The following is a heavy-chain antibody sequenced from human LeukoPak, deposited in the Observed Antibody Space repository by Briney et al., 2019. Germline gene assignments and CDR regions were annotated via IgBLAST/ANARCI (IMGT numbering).Heavy chain of an antibody. D-gene: IGHD6-13*01. J-gene: IGHJ4*02. CDR2: INHSGST. V-gene: IGHV4-34*01. CDR1: GGSFSGYY. Sequence: PSETLSLTCAVYGGSFSGYYWSWIRQPPGKGLEWIGEINHSGSTNYNPSLKSRVTISVDTSKNQFSLKLSSVTAADTAVYYRARGRMIPGYSSSWYLNYWGQGTLVTVSS. CDR3: ARGRMIPGYSSSWYLNY.